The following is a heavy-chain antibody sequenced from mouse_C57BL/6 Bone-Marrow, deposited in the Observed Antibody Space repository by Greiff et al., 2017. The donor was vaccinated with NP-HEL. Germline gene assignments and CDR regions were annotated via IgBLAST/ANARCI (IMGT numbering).Heavy chain of an antibody. Sequence: DVMLVESGGDLVKPGGSLKLSCAASGFTFSSYGMSWVRQTPDKRLEWVATISSGGSYTYYPDSVKGRFTISRDNAKNTLYLQMSSLKSEDTAMYYCARQEMVTSFYYFDYWGQGTTLTVSS. CDR1: GFTFSSYG. V-gene: IGHV5-6*02. D-gene: IGHD2-3*01. CDR3: ARQEMVTSFYYFDY. CDR2: ISSGGSYT. J-gene: IGHJ2*01.